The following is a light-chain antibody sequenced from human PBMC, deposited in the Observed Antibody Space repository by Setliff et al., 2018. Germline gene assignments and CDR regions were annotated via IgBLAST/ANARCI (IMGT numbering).Light chain of an antibody. V-gene: IGLV2-14*03. CDR3: ISYLYSQTLYV. CDR2: DVI. CDR1: GSDVGGYDY. J-gene: IGLJ1*01. Sequence: QSALAQPASVSGSPGQTIILSCTGTGSDVGGYDYISWYQLHPGKVPKLMIYDVINRPSGVSDRFSGSKSGNTASLTISGLQAEDEATYYCISYLYSQTLYVFGTGTKVT.